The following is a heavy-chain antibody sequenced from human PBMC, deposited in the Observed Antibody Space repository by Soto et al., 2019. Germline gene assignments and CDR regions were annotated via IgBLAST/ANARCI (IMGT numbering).Heavy chain of an antibody. CDR3: ASTAWYYYDSSGYYWGAFDS. CDR2: IYPGDSDT. CDR1: GYSFTSYW. Sequence: GESLKISCNGSGYSFTSYWIGWVGQMPWKGLEWMGIIYPGDSDTRYSPSFQGQVTISADKSISTAYLQWSSLKASDTAMYYCASTAWYYYDSSGYYWGAFDSWGQGTMVTVSS. J-gene: IGHJ3*02. D-gene: IGHD3-22*01. V-gene: IGHV5-51*01.